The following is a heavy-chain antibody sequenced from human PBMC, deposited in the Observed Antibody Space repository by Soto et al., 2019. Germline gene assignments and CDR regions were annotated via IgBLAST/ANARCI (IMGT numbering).Heavy chain of an antibody. CDR1: GGTCSSYA. CDR3: ARDSGYSYASGHNGMDV. Sequence: QVQLVQSGAEVKKPGSSVKLSCKASGGTCSSYAISWVRQAPGQGLEWMGGIIPIFGTANYAQKFQGRVTITADESTSTAYLEMRSLRSEDTAVYYCARDSGYSYASGHNGMDVWGQGTTVTVSS. CDR2: IIPIFGTA. J-gene: IGHJ6*02. D-gene: IGHD5-18*01. V-gene: IGHV1-69*01.